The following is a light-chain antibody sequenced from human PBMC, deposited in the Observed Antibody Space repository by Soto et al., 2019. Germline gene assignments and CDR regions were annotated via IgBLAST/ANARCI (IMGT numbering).Light chain of an antibody. CDR2: AAS. CDR1: QGISTY. J-gene: IGKJ1*01. CDR3: QQYYSYPRT. V-gene: IGKV1-39*01. Sequence: DLQMTPSPSSLSASVGARVTITCRASQGISTYLNWYQQKPGKAPKLLIYAASTLQSGVPSRFSGSGSGTDFTLTIGCLQSEDFATYYCQQYYSYPRTFGQGTKVDIK.